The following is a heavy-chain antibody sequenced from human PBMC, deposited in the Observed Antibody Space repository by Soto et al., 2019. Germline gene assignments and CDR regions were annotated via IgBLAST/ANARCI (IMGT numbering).Heavy chain of an antibody. V-gene: IGHV4-30-4*01. Sequence: PSETLSLTCTVSGGSISSGDYYWSWIRQPPGKGLEWIGYIYYSGSTYYNPSLKSRVTISVDTSKNQFSLKLSSVTAADTAVYYCAGMPYNCGGDCYPYYFDYWGQGTLVPSPQ. CDR3: AGMPYNCGGDCYPYYFDY. CDR1: GGSISSGDYY. CDR2: IYYSGST. D-gene: IGHD2-21*02. J-gene: IGHJ4*02.